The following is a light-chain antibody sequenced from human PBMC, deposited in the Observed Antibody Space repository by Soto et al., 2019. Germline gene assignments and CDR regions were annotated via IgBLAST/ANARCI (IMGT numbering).Light chain of an antibody. CDR2: GKN. J-gene: IGLJ2*01. V-gene: IGLV1-47*01. CDR1: SSNIGSNY. Sequence: QSVLTQPPSASGTPGQRVTISCSGSSSNIGSNYVYWYQHLPGTAPKLLIYGKNKRPSGVLDRFSGSKSGTSASLAISGLRSEDEADYYCTTWDDSLSGRVFGGGTKLTVL. CDR3: TTWDDSLSGRV.